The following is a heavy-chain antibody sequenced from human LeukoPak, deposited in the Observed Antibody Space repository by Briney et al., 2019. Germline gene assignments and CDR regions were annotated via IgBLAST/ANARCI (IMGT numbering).Heavy chain of an antibody. CDR1: GGSISSSNW. V-gene: IGHV4-4*02. CDR3: ASVKVYCSSTSCRPKYYFDY. D-gene: IGHD2-2*01. Sequence: SGTLSLTCAVSGGSISSSNWWSWVRRPPGKGLEWIGEIYHSGRTNYHPSLKSQVTISVDKSKNQFSLKLSSVTAADTAVYYCASVKVYCSSTSCRPKYYFDYWGQGTLVTVSS. J-gene: IGHJ4*02. CDR2: IYHSGRT.